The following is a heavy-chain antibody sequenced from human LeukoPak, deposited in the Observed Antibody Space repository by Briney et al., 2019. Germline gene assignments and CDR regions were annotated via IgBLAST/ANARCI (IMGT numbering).Heavy chain of an antibody. J-gene: IGHJ4*02. CDR2: IGGGSSTI. Sequence: GGSLRLSCAASGFTFSTYSMNWVRQAPGKGLEWVSYIGGGSSTIYYADSVKGRFTISRDNSKNTLYLQMNSLRAEDTAVYYCAKAPLGGGYFDSSGYYHIDYWGQGTLVTVSS. V-gene: IGHV3-48*01. CDR1: GFTFSTYS. CDR3: AKAPLGGGYFDSSGYYHIDY. D-gene: IGHD3-22*01.